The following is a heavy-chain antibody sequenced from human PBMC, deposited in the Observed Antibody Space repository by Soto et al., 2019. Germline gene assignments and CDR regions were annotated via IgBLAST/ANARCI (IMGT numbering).Heavy chain of an antibody. J-gene: IGHJ4*02. CDR2: IYHSGST. Sequence: SETLSLTCAVSGGSISSSDWWSWVRRPPGKGLEWIGEIYHSGSTNYNPSLKSRVTISVDKSKNQFSLKLSSVTAADTAVYYCARESIGTNTPYVDYWGQGTLVTVSS. CDR1: GGSISSSDW. D-gene: IGHD2-8*01. V-gene: IGHV4-4*02. CDR3: ARESIGTNTPYVDY.